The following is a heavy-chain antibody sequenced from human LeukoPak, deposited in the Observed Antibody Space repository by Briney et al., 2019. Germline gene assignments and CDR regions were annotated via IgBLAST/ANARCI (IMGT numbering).Heavy chain of an antibody. CDR3: ARDSYGDANFDT. V-gene: IGHV3-21*04. Sequence: GSLRLSCEAFGFSFSSYNMDWVRQTPGKGLEWISSITTSSSYTFYADSVKGRFTISRDISKNAVFLQMNSLRAEDTAVYYCARDSYGDANFDTWGQGTLVTVSS. CDR2: ITTSSSYT. J-gene: IGHJ4*02. CDR1: GFSFSSYN. D-gene: IGHD4-17*01.